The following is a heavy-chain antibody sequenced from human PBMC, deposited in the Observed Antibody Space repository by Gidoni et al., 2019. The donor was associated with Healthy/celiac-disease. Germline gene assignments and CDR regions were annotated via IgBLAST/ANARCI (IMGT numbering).Heavy chain of an antibody. J-gene: IGHJ2*01. V-gene: IGHV4-59*08. CDR1: GGSISSYY. CDR2: IYYSGRT. Sequence: QVQLQESGPGLVKPSETLSLTCTVSGGSISSYYWSCIRQPPGKGLEWIGYIYYSGRTNYNPALKSRVTISVDTSKNQFSLKLSSVTAADTAVYYCARHFSYYYGSGSYYKGYWYFDLWGRGTLVTVSS. D-gene: IGHD3-10*01. CDR3: ARHFSYYYGSGSYYKGYWYFDL.